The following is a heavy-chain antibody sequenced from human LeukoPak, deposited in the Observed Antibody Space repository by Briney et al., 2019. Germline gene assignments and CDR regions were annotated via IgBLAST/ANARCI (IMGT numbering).Heavy chain of an antibody. CDR1: GGSISSYY. CDR2: IYYSGST. Sequence: ETLSLTCXVSGGSISSYYWSWIRQPPGKGLEWIGYIYYSGSTNYNPSLKSRVTISVDTSKNQFSLKLSSVTAADTAVYYCAREAVGATGVYFDYWGQGTLVTVSS. V-gene: IGHV4-59*01. CDR3: AREAVGATGVYFDY. D-gene: IGHD1-26*01. J-gene: IGHJ4*02.